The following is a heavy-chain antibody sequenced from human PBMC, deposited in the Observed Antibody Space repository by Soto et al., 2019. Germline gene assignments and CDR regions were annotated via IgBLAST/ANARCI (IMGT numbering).Heavy chain of an antibody. J-gene: IGHJ4*02. D-gene: IGHD5-12*01. CDR1: GFTFRSYW. CDR2: SNSDGTST. CDR3: ARGDISMATGFDY. V-gene: IGHV3-74*01. Sequence: GGSLRSSFAASGFTFRSYWMHWVRQTPGKVLVLVSRSNSDGTSTNYAYSVKGRFTISRDNANSTLYLQMNSLRGEDTAVYYCARGDISMATGFDYWGQGALVTVSS.